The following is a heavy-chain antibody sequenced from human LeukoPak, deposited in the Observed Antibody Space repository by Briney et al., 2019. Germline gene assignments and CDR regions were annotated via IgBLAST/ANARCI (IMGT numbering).Heavy chain of an antibody. J-gene: IGHJ6*03. CDR2: INHSGST. D-gene: IGHD6-6*01. V-gene: IGHV4-34*01. CDR3: AREGAAHYYMDV. CDR1: GGSSSGYY. Sequence: PSETLSLTCAVYGGSSSGYYWSWIRQPPGKGLEWIGEINHSGSTNYNPSLKSRVTISVDTSKNQFSLKLSSVTAADTAVYYCAREGAAHYYMDVWGKGTTVTVSS.